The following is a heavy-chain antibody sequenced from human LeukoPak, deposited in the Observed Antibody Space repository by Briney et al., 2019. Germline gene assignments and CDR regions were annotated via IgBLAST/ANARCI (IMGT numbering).Heavy chain of an antibody. Sequence: ASVKVSCKASGYTFTSYGISWVRQAPGQGLEWMGWISAYNGNTNYAQKLQGRVTMTTDTSTGTAYMELRSLRSDDTAVYYCARGSHYYDSSGHPREDYWGQGTLVTVSS. V-gene: IGHV1-18*01. CDR2: ISAYNGNT. CDR1: GYTFTSYG. CDR3: ARGSHYYDSSGHPREDY. D-gene: IGHD3-22*01. J-gene: IGHJ4*02.